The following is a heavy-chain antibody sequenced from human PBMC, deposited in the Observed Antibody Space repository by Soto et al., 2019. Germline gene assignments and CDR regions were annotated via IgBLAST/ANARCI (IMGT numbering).Heavy chain of an antibody. CDR2: IYYSGST. D-gene: IGHD3-3*01. J-gene: IGHJ6*03. CDR1: GGSISSYY. V-gene: IGHV4-59*08. CDR3: ARVYDFWSGYQTDYMDV. Sequence: PSDTLSLTCTVSGGSISSYYWSWIRQPPGKGLEWIGYIYYSGSTNYNPSLKSRVTISVDTSKNQFSLKLSSVTAADTAVYYCARVYDFWSGYQTDYMDVWGKGTTVTVSS.